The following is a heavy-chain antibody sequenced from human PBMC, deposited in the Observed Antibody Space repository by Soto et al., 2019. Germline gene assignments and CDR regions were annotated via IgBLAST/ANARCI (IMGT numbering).Heavy chain of an antibody. V-gene: IGHV3-30*18. CDR3: AKDGGDIVVVTATRYYYYGMDV. CDR2: ISYDGSNK. CDR1: GFTFSSYG. Sequence: PGGSLRLSCAASGFTFSSYGMHWVRQAPGKGLEWVAVISYDGSNKYYADSVKGRFTISRDNSKNTLYLQMNSLRAEDTAVYYCAKDGGDIVVVTATRYYYYGMDVWGQGTTVTVSS. D-gene: IGHD2-21*02. J-gene: IGHJ6*02.